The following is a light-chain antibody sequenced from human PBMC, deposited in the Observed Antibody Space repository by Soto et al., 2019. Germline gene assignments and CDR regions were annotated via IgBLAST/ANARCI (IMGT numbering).Light chain of an antibody. CDR1: CSDVGGYNY. CDR2: DVT. CDR3: ISYTSSSTLYV. J-gene: IGLJ1*01. Sequence: QSVLTQPASVSGSPGQSITISCTGTCSDVGGYNYVSWYQQHPGKAPKVMLFDVTNRPSGVSSRFSGSKSGNTASLTISGLQAEDEAEYYCISYTSSSTLYVFGTGTKVTVL. V-gene: IGLV2-14*03.